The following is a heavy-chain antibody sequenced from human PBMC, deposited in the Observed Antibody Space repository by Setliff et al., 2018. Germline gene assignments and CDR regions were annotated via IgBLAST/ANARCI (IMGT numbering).Heavy chain of an antibody. V-gene: IGHV4-38-2*01. CDR3: ARRLSGLRGFGY. J-gene: IGHJ4*02. CDR2: IYHSGST. Sequence: SETLSLTCAVSGYSISSGYYWGWIRQPPGKGLEWIGSIYHSGSTYYNPSLKSRVTISVGTSKNQFSLKLSSVTAADTAVYYCARRLSGLRGFGYWGQGTLVTVSS. CDR1: GYSISSGYY. D-gene: IGHD5-12*01.